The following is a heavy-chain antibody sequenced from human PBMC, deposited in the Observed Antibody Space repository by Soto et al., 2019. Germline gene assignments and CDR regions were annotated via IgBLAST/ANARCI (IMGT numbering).Heavy chain of an antibody. Sequence: QVQLVESGGGVVQPGRSLRLSCAASGFTFSSYGMHWVRQAPGKGLEWVAVISYDGSNKYYADSVKGRFTISRDNSKNTLYLQMNSLRAEDTAVYHCAKDRDDTWGQGTLVTVSS. J-gene: IGHJ5*02. CDR2: ISYDGSNK. D-gene: IGHD3-9*01. CDR3: AKDRDDT. V-gene: IGHV3-30*18. CDR1: GFTFSSYG.